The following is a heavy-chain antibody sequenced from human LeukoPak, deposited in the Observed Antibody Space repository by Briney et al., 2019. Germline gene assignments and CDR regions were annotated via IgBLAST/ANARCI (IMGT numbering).Heavy chain of an antibody. CDR2: ICYSGDR. Sequence: SSETLSLTCTVSGDSINTYYWSWIRQPPGKGLEWIGYICYSGDRNYNPALKSRVIMSIDMSKNQFSLNLTSVTAADTAVYFCXXXPPPXXSRGHWWXQGALVTVSS. D-gene: IGHD3-22*01. V-gene: IGHV4-59*01. CDR1: GDSINTYY. CDR3: XXXPPPXXSRGHW. J-gene: IGHJ4*02.